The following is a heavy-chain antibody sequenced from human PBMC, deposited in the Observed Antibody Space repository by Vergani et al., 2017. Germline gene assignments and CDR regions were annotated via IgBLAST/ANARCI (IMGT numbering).Heavy chain of an antibody. V-gene: IGHV3-23*01. Sequence: EVQLLESGGGLVQPGGSRRLSCAGAGFTFDTYTMAYVRQAPGKGLEWVATISSGGGDIFYADSVKGRFTISRDNSKNTLFLQMNSLKDEDTAVYYCTTAWGLYFLHDEYLQYWGRGTLVSVSS. CDR3: TTAWGLYFLHDEYLQY. CDR1: GFTFDTYT. D-gene: IGHD1-1*01. J-gene: IGHJ1*01. CDR2: ISSGGGDI.